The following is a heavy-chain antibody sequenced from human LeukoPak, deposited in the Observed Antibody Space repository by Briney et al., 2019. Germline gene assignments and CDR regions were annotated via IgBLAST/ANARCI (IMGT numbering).Heavy chain of an antibody. V-gene: IGHV4-34*01. CDR2: INHSGST. Sequence: SETLSLTCAVYGGSFSGYYWSWIRQPPGKGLEWIGEINHSGSTNYNPSLKSRVTISVDTSKNQFSLKLSSVTAADTAVYYCASWEGGSYYDFDSWGQGTLVTVSS. CDR1: GGSFSGYY. J-gene: IGHJ4*02. CDR3: ASWEGGSYYDFDS. D-gene: IGHD1-26*01.